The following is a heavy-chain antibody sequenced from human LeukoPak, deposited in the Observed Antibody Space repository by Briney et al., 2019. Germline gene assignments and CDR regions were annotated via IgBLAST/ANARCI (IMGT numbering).Heavy chain of an antibody. J-gene: IGHJ4*02. V-gene: IGHV4-31*03. CDR3: ASQRVRGFFDY. CDR2: IQYSGIT. CDR1: GGSISNGDYY. D-gene: IGHD2-2*01. Sequence: SDTLSLACIVSGGSISNGDYYWSWIRQHPGKGLEWMGYIQYSGITYYNPSLKNRVTISVDTSKIQFSLKLSSETAADTAVYYCASQRVRGFFDYWGQETLVTVPS.